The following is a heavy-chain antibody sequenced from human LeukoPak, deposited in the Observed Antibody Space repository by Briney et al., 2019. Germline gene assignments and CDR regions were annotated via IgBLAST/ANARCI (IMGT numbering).Heavy chain of an antibody. CDR1: GFTVSSNY. D-gene: IGHD6-19*01. CDR3: ASDSGWYINN. Sequence: GGSLRLSCAASGFTVSSNYMSWVRQAPGKGLEWVSVIYGGGSTYYADSVKGRFTISRDNSKNTLYLQMNSLRAEDTAVYYRASDSGWYINNWGQGTLVTVSS. V-gene: IGHV3-53*05. J-gene: IGHJ4*02. CDR2: IYGGGST.